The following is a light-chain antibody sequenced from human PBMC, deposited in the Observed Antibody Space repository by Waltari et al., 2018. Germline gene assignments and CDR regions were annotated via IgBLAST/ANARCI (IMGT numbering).Light chain of an antibody. CDR3: QSADSSGTY. CDR1: ALPKQY. CDR2: KDS. V-gene: IGLV3-25*03. J-gene: IGLJ2*01. Sequence: SYELTQSPSVSVSPGQTARITCPGDALPKQYAYWYQQKPGQAPVLVIYKDSERPSGIPERFSGSSSGTTVTLTISGVQAEDEADYYCQSADSSGTYLGGGTKLTVL.